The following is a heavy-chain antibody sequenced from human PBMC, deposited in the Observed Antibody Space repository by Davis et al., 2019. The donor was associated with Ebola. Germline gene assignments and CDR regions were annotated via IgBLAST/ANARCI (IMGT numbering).Heavy chain of an antibody. V-gene: IGHV3-23*01. D-gene: IGHD6-13*01. CDR3: AKALYASSYDY. Sequence: GESLKISCAASGFTFSTYTMGWVRQAPGKGLEWVSDISGTLRSDDKTYYADSVKGRFTISRDDSKNTLFLQMNSLRAEDTAIYYCAKALYASSYDYWGHGTLVTVSS. CDR1: GFTFSTYT. CDR2: ISGTLRSDDKT. J-gene: IGHJ4*01.